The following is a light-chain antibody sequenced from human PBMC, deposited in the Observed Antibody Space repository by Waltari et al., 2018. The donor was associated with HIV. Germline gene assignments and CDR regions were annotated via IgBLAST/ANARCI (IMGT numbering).Light chain of an antibody. CDR1: QGVGRY. CDR2: AAS. V-gene: IGKV1-9*01. Sequence: DIHLTQSPSFLSAPVGDRVSISCRASQGVGRYLAWYQQKLGKAPKLLIYAASALQSGVPSRFSGSGSGTEFTLTISSLQPEDFATYYCQQLNGYPRTFGQGTKVERK. CDR3: QQLNGYPRT. J-gene: IGKJ1*01.